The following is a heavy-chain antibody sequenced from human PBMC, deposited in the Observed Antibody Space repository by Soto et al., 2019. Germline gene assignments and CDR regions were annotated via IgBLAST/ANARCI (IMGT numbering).Heavy chain of an antibody. Sequence: EVQLVETGGGLIQPGGSLRLSCAASGFSVGSNYMTWVRQSPGKGLEWVSLIYSHGDTDYADSVKGRFSISRDNFKNTLYLQMNILRAEDTAVYHCARKSDSSPVPEADGVWGRGTLVTVSS. D-gene: IGHD2-8*01. CDR2: IYSHGDT. J-gene: IGHJ4*02. CDR1: GFSVGSNY. V-gene: IGHV3-53*02. CDR3: ARKSDSSPVPEADGV.